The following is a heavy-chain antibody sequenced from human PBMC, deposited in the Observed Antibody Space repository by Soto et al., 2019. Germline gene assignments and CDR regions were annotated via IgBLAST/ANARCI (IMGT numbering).Heavy chain of an antibody. CDR1: GFTFSNFP. CDR3: ARTTVVSGTPDFDY. D-gene: IGHD4-4*01. Sequence: GGSLRLSCAASGFTFSNFPMHWVRQAPGKGLEWVAGISYGGINNYYADSVKGRFTISRDDSKNTVYLQMNGLRPEHTAVYFCARTTVVSGTPDFDYWGQGTLVTVSS. V-gene: IGHV3-30-3*01. J-gene: IGHJ4*02. CDR2: ISYGGINN.